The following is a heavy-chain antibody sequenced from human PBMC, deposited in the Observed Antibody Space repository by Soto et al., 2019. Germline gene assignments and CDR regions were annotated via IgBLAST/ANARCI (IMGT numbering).Heavy chain of an antibody. V-gene: IGHV3-21*04. CDR1: GFTFSSYA. Sequence: GGSLRLSSAASGFTFSSYAMSWVRQAPGKGLEWDSDISSSGSTIYYADSVKGRFTISRDNAKNSLYLQMNSLRAEDTAVYYCATSSVVPAAMIFVPNWFDPWGQGTLVTVSS. D-gene: IGHD2-2*01. CDR3: ATSSVVPAAMIFVPNWFDP. CDR2: ISSSGSTI. J-gene: IGHJ5*02.